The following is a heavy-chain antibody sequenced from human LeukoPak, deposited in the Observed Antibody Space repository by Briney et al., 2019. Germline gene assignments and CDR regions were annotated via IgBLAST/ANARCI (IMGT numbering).Heavy chain of an antibody. CDR1: GFTFSSYS. CDR3: ASTCSSTSCSYY. J-gene: IGHJ4*02. D-gene: IGHD2-2*01. V-gene: IGHV3-21*01. CDR2: ISSSSSYI. Sequence: GRSLRLSCAASGFTFSSYSMNWVRQAPGKGLEWVSSISSSSSYIYYADSVKGRFTISRDNAKNSLYLQMNSLRAEDTAVYYCASTCSSTSCSYYWGQGTLVTVSS.